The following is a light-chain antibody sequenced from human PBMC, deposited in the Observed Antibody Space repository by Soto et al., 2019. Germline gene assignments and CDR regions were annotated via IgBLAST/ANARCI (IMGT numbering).Light chain of an antibody. CDR2: TAS. CDR1: QGISSL. J-gene: IGKJ4*01. V-gene: IGKV1-12*01. CDR3: QQANSFPLT. Sequence: DIQMTQSPSSVSASVGDRVTITCRASQGISSLFAWYQQKLGKAPKLLIHTASSLQSGVPSRFSGSGSGTDFTLTISSLQPEDFATYYCQQANSFPLTFGGGTKVEIK.